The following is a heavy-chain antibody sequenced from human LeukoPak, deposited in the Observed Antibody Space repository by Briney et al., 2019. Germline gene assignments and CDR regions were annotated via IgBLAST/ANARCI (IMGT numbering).Heavy chain of an antibody. Sequence: PSETLSLTCAVSDDSIRSSAYYWGWIRQPPGKGLEWIGSIYYSGSTYYNPSLKSRVTISIDTSENQFSLKLSSVSAADTAVYYCASEPYGSGSFLGAFDIWGQGTMVTVSS. CDR1: DDSIRSSAYY. CDR3: ASEPYGSGSFLGAFDI. CDR2: IYYSGST. J-gene: IGHJ3*02. V-gene: IGHV4-39*01. D-gene: IGHD3-10*01.